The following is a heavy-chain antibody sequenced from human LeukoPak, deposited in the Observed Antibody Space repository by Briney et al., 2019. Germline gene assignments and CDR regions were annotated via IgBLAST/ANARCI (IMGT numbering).Heavy chain of an antibody. D-gene: IGHD6-19*01. CDR3: ARQDSSGWYPLTDY. J-gene: IGHJ4*02. Sequence: GESLKIFCKGSGYSFTSFWISWVRQMPGKGVEWVGRIYSSDSYTNYRPSFQGHVHNSADKSNSTAYPQWSSLKAPDNAMYYRARQDSSGWYPLTDYWGQGTLVTVSS. CDR1: GYSFTSFW. V-gene: IGHV5-10-1*01. CDR2: IYSSDSYT.